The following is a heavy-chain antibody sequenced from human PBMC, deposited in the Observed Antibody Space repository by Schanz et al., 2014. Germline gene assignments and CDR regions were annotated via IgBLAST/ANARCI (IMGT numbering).Heavy chain of an antibody. CDR2: VYMSAAST. Sequence: EVQLVESGGGLIQPGGSLRLSCAVSGFTVSSNYMSWVRQAPGKGLEWVSTVYMSAASTRYADSVKGRFIISRDSSKNTLFLQMNSLRPEDTALYLCSRDEGRDGYNLAFDVWGQGTLVTVSS. D-gene: IGHD5-12*01. J-gene: IGHJ3*01. CDR3: SRDEGRDGYNLAFDV. V-gene: IGHV3-53*01. CDR1: GFTVSSNY.